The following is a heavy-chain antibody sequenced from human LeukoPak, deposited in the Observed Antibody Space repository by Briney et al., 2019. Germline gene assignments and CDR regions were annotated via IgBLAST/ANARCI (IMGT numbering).Heavy chain of an antibody. CDR3: ARVGVGVVAGKNYYGLDV. Sequence: GGSLRLSCAASGFTFSSYSMNWVRQAPGKGLEWVSYISSSSSTIYYADSVKGRFTISRDNAKNSLYLQMNSLRAEDTAVYYCARVGVGVVAGKNYYGLDVWGQGTTVTVSS. CDR1: GFTFSSYS. CDR2: ISSSSSTI. J-gene: IGHJ6*02. V-gene: IGHV3-48*01. D-gene: IGHD6-19*01.